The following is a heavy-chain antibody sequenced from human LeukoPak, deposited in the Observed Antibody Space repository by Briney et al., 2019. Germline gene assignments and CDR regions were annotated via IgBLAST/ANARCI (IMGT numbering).Heavy chain of an antibody. J-gene: IGHJ4*02. CDR3: AREGIAVADREGSFDY. Sequence: SETLSLTCTVSGGSIRSYYWSWVRQPPGKGLEWIGYIYSSGTTNYNPSLKSRVTISIDTSKNQFSLKLSSVTAADTAVYYCAREGIAVADREGSFDYWGQGTLVTVSS. V-gene: IGHV4-59*01. CDR1: GGSIRSYY. CDR2: IYSSGTT. D-gene: IGHD6-19*01.